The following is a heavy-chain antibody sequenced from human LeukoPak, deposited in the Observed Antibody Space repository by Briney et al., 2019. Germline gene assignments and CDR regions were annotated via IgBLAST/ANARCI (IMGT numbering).Heavy chain of an antibody. V-gene: IGHV1-69-2*01. Sequence: ATVKISCKVSGYTFTDYYMHRVQQAPGKGLEWMGLVDPEDGETIYAEKFQGRVTITADTSTDTAYMELSSLRSEDTAVYYCATDRSSSPVRSPFDYWGQGTLVTVSS. CDR1: GYTFTDYY. D-gene: IGHD6-6*01. CDR2: VDPEDGET. J-gene: IGHJ4*02. CDR3: ATDRSSSPVRSPFDY.